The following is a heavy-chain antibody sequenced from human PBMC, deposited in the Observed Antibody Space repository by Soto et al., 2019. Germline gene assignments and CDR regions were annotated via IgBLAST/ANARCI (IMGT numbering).Heavy chain of an antibody. CDR3: VRDGTKTLRDWFDP. CDR1: GASIRGFY. D-gene: IGHD1-1*01. V-gene: IGHV4-4*07. Sequence: SETLSLTCTVSGASIRGFYWRWIRKSAGKGLEWIGRIYATGTTDYNPSLKSPVMMSVDTSKKQFSLKLRSVPAADTAVYYCVRDGTKTLRDWFDPWGQGISVTVSS. CDR2: IYATGTT. J-gene: IGHJ5*02.